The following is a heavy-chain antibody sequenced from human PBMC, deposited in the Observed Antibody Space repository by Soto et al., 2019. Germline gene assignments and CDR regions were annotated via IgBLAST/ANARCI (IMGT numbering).Heavy chain of an antibody. J-gene: IGHJ4*02. CDR2: IYYSGST. CDR1: GGSISSGGYY. Sequence: LSLTCTVSGGSISSGGYYWSWIRQHPGKGLEWIGYIYYSGSTYYNPSLKSRVTISVDTSKNQFSLKLSSVTAADTAVYYCARDSYDSSGYPRPFDYWGQGTLVTVSS. CDR3: ARDSYDSSGYPRPFDY. V-gene: IGHV4-31*03. D-gene: IGHD3-22*01.